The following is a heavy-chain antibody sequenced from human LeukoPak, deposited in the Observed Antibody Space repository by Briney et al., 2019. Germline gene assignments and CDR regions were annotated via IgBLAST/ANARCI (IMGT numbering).Heavy chain of an antibody. D-gene: IGHD3-22*01. V-gene: IGHV3-49*04. CDR3: TYDSSGYSYYSDY. CDR2: IRSKTYGGTT. J-gene: IGHJ4*02. Sequence: GGSLGLSRATSGFTFGDHAMNWVRQAPGKGLEWVGFIRSKTYGGTTDYAASVKGRFTISRDDSKSIAYLQMDSLKTEDTAVYYCTYDSSGYSYYSDYWGQGTLVTVS. CDR1: GFTFGDHA.